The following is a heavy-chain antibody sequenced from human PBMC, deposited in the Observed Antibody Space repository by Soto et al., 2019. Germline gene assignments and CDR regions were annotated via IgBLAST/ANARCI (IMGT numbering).Heavy chain of an antibody. CDR2: ISSSSSYI. D-gene: IGHD2-2*01. Sequence: EVQLVESGGGLVKPGGSLRLSCAASGFTFSSYSMNWVRQAPGKGLEWVSSISSSSSYIYYADSVMGRFTISRDNAKNSLYLQINSLRAEDTAVYYCARTLLGYCSSTSCQSPILFDYWGQGTLVTVSS. CDR3: ARTLLGYCSSTSCQSPILFDY. J-gene: IGHJ4*02. V-gene: IGHV3-21*01. CDR1: GFTFSSYS.